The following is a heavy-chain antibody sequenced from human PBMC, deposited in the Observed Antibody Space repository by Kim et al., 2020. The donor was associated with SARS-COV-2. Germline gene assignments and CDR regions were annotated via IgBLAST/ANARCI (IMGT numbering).Heavy chain of an antibody. V-gene: IGHV3-48*03. J-gene: IGHJ4*02. Sequence: GGSLRLSCAASGFTFSSYEMNWVRQAPGKGLEWVSYISSSGSTIYYADSVKGRFTISRDNAKNSLYLQMNSLRAEDTAVYYCARVHTVTTPEDYWGQGTLFTVSS. CDR1: GFTFSSYE. CDR3: ARVHTVTTPEDY. CDR2: ISSSGSTI. D-gene: IGHD4-4*01.